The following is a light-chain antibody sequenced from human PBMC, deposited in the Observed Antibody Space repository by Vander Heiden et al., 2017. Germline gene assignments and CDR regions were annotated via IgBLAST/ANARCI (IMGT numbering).Light chain of an antibody. CDR2: ANN. CDR3: SSWDGGLNGWV. J-gene: IGLJ3*02. Sequence: QSVLTQPPSASGTPGQSVTISCSGSNSNIGINTVNWYQHVPGTAPNLLIYANNHRPSGVPDRFSGSKAGTSASLAISGLQSEDEADYYCSSWDGGLNGWVFGGGTKLTVL. CDR1: NSNIGINT. V-gene: IGLV1-44*01.